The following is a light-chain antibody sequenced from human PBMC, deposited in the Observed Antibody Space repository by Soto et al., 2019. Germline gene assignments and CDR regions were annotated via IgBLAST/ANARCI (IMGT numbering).Light chain of an antibody. CDR2: GAS. V-gene: IGKV3-20*01. CDR1: QSVSSSY. Sequence: EIVLTQSPGTLSLSPGERATLSCRASQSVSSSYVAWFQQKPGQAPRLLIYGASSRATGIPDRFSGSGSGTDLTLTISRLEPEDFAVYYCQQWFTFGPGTKVDFK. CDR3: QQWFT. J-gene: IGKJ3*01.